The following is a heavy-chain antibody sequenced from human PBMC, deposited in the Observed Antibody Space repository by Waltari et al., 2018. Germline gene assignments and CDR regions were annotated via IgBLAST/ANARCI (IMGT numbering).Heavy chain of an antibody. CDR2: IIPIFGTA. V-gene: IGHV1-69*13. CDR3: ARVNYYYYGMDV. CDR1: GGIFSSYA. J-gene: IGHJ6*02. Sequence: QVPLVQSGAEVRTPGSSVKVSCKASGGIFSSYASSWVRQAPGQGLEWMGGIIPIFGTANYAQKFQGRVTITADESTSTAYMELSSLRSEDTAVYYCARVNYYYYGMDVWGQGTTVTVSS.